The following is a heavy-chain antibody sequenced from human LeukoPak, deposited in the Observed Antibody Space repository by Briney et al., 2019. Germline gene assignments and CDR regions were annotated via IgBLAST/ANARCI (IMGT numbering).Heavy chain of an antibody. Sequence: GRSLRLSCAASGFTFSSYAMHWVRQAPGKGLEWVAVISYGGSNKYYGDSVKGRFTISRDNAKNSLYLQMNSLRAEDMALYYCAKGSYDYVWGSYIPSWGQGTMVTVSS. CDR3: AKGSYDYVWGSYIPS. J-gene: IGHJ3*01. D-gene: IGHD3-16*01. CDR1: GFTFSSYA. CDR2: ISYGGSNK. V-gene: IGHV3-30*04.